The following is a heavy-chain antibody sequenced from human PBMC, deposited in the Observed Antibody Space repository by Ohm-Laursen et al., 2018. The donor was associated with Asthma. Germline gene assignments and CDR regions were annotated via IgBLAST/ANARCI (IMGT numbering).Heavy chain of an antibody. CDR1: GYTFTGYY. V-gene: IGHV1-2*06. D-gene: IGHD6-13*01. J-gene: IGHJ6*02. Sequence: GASVKVSCKASGYTFTGYYMHWVRQAPGQGLEWMGRINPNSGGTNYAQKFQGRVTMTRDTSISTAYMELSRLRSDDTALYYGARVYVLGMAAAAPPDYYGMDFWGQGPPAPVPS. CDR2: INPNSGGT. CDR3: ARVYVLGMAAAAPPDYYGMDF.